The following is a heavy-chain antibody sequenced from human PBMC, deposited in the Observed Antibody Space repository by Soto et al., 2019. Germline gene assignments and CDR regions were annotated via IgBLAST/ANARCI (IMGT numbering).Heavy chain of an antibody. D-gene: IGHD3-3*01. Sequence: QVQLQQWGAGLLKPSETLSLTCAVYGGSFSGYYWSWIRKPPGKGLEWIGEINHSGSTNYDPSLKDRSTISVDTSNSEFALKLRSVAAADTAVYYWALLALRFLGAFDIWGQGTMVTVSS. CDR2: INHSGST. CDR1: GGSFSGYY. J-gene: IGHJ3*02. CDR3: ALLALRFLGAFDI. V-gene: IGHV4-34*01.